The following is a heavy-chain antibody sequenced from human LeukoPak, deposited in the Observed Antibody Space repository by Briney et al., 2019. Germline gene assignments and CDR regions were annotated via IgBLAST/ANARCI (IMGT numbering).Heavy chain of an antibody. CDR2: IRYDGSNK. J-gene: IGHJ6*03. V-gene: IGHV3-30*02. CDR1: GFTFSSYG. Sequence: GGSLRLSCAASGFTFSSYGMHWVRQDPGKGLEWVAFIRYDGSNKYYADSVKGRFTISRDNSKNTLYLQMNSLRAEDTAVYYCAKEGSTKAYYYYYMDVWGKGTTVTVSS. CDR3: AKEGSTKAYYYYYMDV.